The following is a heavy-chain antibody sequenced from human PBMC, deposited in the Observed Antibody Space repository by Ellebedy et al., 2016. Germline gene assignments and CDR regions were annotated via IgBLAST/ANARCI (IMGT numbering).Heavy chain of an antibody. V-gene: IGHV3-23*01. D-gene: IGHD1-26*01. CDR3: VTHTGTYEGPFDY. CDR2: ISGSAGST. Sequence: GGSLRLXXTASGFTFINYAMSWVRQAPGKGLEWVSTISGSAGSTYSADSVKGRFTLSRDNSKSTLNLQMNSLRADDTAIYYCVTHTGTYEGPFDYWGQGSLVTVSS. CDR1: GFTFINYA. J-gene: IGHJ4*02.